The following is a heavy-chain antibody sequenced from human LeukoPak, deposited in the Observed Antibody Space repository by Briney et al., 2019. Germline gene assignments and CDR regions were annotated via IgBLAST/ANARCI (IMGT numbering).Heavy chain of an antibody. CDR1: AYTFTAYY. D-gene: IGHD3-10*01. CDR2: INPKSGGT. CDR3: ARERPSITLVRGVVNDFDY. V-gene: IGHV1-2*02. Sequence: ASVKVTCKASAYTFTAYYMHWVRRAPGQGLEWMGWINPKSGGTHYAQKFQGRVTMTRDTSISTAYMELSRLRSDDTAVYYCARERPSITLVRGVVNDFDYWGQGTLFTVSS. J-gene: IGHJ4*02.